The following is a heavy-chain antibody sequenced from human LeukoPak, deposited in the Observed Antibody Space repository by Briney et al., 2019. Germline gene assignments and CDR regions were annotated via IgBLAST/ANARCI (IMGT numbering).Heavy chain of an antibody. CDR2: INHSGST. V-gene: IGHV4-34*01. J-gene: IGHJ4*02. CDR1: GGSFSGYY. CDR3: ARGSSDGADSSGYYYLYYFDY. Sequence: SETLSLTCAVYGGSFSGYYWSWIRQPPGKGLEWIGEINHSGSTNYNPSLKSRVTISVDTSKNQFSLKLSSMTAADTAVYYCARGSSDGADSSGYYYLYYFDYWGQGTLVTVSS. D-gene: IGHD3-22*01.